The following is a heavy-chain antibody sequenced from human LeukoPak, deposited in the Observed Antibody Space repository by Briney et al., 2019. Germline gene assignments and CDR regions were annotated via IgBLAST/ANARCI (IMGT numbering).Heavy chain of an antibody. CDR1: GFTFSSYG. D-gene: IGHD3-3*01. Sequence: AGGSLRLSCAASGFTFSSYGMHGVRQAPGKGLEWVAVISYDGSNKHYADSVKGRFTISRDNSKNTLYLQMNSLRAEDTAVYYCAKSYDLFDYWGQGTLVTVSS. CDR2: ISYDGSNK. V-gene: IGHV3-30*18. CDR3: AKSYDLFDY. J-gene: IGHJ4*02.